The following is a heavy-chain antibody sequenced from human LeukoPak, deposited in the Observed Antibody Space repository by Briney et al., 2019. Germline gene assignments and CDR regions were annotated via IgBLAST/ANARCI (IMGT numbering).Heavy chain of an antibody. D-gene: IGHD3-10*01. V-gene: IGHV4-38-2*02. CDR2: INHGGST. CDR3: ARESNYHGSGTGWFDP. CDR1: GDSINSGYF. Sequence: PSETLSLTCTVSGDSINSGYFWGWIRQPPGKGLEWIASINHGGSTYHNPYLKSRVTISLDTSKNQLSLKLSSVTAADTAVYYCARESNYHGSGTGWFDPWGQGTLVTVSS. J-gene: IGHJ5*02.